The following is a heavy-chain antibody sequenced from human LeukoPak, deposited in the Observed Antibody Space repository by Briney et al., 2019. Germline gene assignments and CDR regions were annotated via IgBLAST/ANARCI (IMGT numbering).Heavy chain of an antibody. CDR2: IYYSGST. V-gene: IGHV4-59*01. CDR3: ARWSSSSGYYY. Sequence: PSETLSLTCTVSGGSISSYYWSWIRQPPGKGLEWIGYIYYSGSTNYNPSLKSRVTISVDTSKNQFSLKLSSVTAADTAVYYCARWSSSSGYYYWGQGTLVTVSS. CDR1: GGSISSYY. J-gene: IGHJ4*02. D-gene: IGHD3-22*01.